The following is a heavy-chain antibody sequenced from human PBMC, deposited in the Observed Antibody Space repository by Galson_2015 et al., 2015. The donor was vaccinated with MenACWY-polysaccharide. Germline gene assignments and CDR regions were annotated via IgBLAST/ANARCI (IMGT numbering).Heavy chain of an antibody. CDR3: AGIPSTMTSFGWFDP. J-gene: IGHJ5*02. D-gene: IGHD4-17*01. V-gene: IGHV4-31*03. CDR2: IFYSART. Sequence: CTVSGAPINSGCLPWAWDRPAPGEGPERVGEIFYSARTYNNPYLKRRIPILLDTTQNQISLKLNSVTAADTAVYFCAGIPSTMTSFGWFDPWGQGTLVTVSS. CDR1: GAPINSGCLP.